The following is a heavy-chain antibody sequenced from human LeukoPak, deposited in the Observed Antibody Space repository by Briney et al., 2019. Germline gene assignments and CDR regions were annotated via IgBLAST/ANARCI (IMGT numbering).Heavy chain of an antibody. CDR2: IRYGGRT. D-gene: IGHD1-26*01. V-gene: IGHV4-59*12. CDR1: GASLTDFY. Sequence: SETLSLTCTVSGASLTDFYYYWIRQSPGKGLESIGHIRYGGRTNYNPSLESRLTISLDTSKNQVSLTLSSVTAADTAVYFCARRIVGTGWGQENWLDPWGQGTLVTVSS. J-gene: IGHJ5*02. CDR3: ARRIVGTGWGQENWLDP.